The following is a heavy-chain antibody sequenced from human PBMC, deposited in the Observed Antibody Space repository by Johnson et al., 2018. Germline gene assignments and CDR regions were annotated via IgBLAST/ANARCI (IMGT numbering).Heavy chain of an antibody. CDR2: ISFDGSNK. D-gene: IGHD3-10*01. CDR3: ARDLVVYYYGSGNYYDMDV. J-gene: IGHJ6*02. V-gene: IGHV3-30*04. CDR1: GFTFSSYA. Sequence: QVQLVESGGGVVQXGRSXRLXCAASGFTFSSYAMHWVRQAPGKGLELVAVISFDGSNKYYADSVKGRFTISRDNSKNTLYLQVNRLSAEDKAVYYCARDLVVYYYGSGNYYDMDVWGQGTTVTVSS.